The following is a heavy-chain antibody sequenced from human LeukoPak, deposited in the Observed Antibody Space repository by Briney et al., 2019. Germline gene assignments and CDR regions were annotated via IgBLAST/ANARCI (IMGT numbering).Heavy chain of an antibody. CDR1: GGSFSGYY. Sequence: SETLSLPCAVYGGSFSGYYWSWIRQPPGKGLEWLGEINHSGSTNYNPPLKRRVTISVDTSKNQFSLELSSVTDADTAVYYCARGGGPLRYFDWLSQGSYYYGMDVWGQGTTVTVSS. J-gene: IGHJ6*02. V-gene: IGHV4-34*01. CDR2: INHSGST. D-gene: IGHD3-9*01. CDR3: ARGGGPLRYFDWLSQGSYYYGMDV.